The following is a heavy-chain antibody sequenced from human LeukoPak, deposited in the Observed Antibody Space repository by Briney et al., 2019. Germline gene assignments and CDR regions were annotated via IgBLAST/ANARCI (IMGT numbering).Heavy chain of an antibody. Sequence: PGGSLRLSCATSGFTFSSYAMSWVRQAPGKGLEWVSGISGRDGSTYYADSVKGRFTISRDNSKNTLYLQMNSLRAEDTAVYYCAGSVGATTRSGWFDPWGQGTLVTVSS. D-gene: IGHD1-26*01. CDR1: GFTFSSYA. CDR3: AGSVGATTRSGWFDP. CDR2: ISGRDGST. J-gene: IGHJ5*02. V-gene: IGHV3-23*01.